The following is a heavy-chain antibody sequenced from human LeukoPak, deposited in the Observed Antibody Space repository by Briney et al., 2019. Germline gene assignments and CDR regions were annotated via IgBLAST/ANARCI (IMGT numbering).Heavy chain of an antibody. D-gene: IGHD3-10*01. CDR2: INPNSGGT. CDR3: ARDPYGSGTYYFDY. J-gene: IGHJ4*02. CDR1: GYSFTGYY. Sequence: GASVKVSCKASGYSFTGYYIHWVRQAPGQGLAWMGWINPNSGGTNYAQKFQGRVTMTRDTSISTAYMELSRLRSDDTAVYYCARDPYGSGTYYFDYWGQGTLVTVPS. V-gene: IGHV1-2*02.